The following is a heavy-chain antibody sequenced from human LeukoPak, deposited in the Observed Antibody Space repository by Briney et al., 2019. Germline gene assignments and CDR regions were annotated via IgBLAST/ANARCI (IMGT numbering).Heavy chain of an antibody. CDR2: ISGSGGST. J-gene: IGHJ4*02. Sequence: PGGSLSLSCAPSGFTFSSYAMSWVREAPGEGLEWVSAISGSGGSTYYADSVKGRFTISRDNSKNTLYLQMNSLRAEDTAVYYCAKDRHFDYWGQGTLVTVSS. D-gene: IGHD6-6*01. CDR1: GFTFSSYA. V-gene: IGHV3-23*01. CDR3: AKDRHFDY.